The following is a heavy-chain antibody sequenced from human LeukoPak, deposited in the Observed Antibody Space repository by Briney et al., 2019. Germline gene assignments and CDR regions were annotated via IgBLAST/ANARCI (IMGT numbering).Heavy chain of an antibody. V-gene: IGHV3-9*01. CDR2: ISWNSGSI. Sequence: GGSLRLSCAASGFTFDDYAMHWVRQAPGKGLVWVSGISWNSGSIGYADSVKGRFTISRDNAKNSLYLQMSSLRAEDTALYYCAKVSLRYSYAPGAFDIWGQGTMVTVSS. J-gene: IGHJ3*02. D-gene: IGHD5-18*01. CDR1: GFTFDDYA. CDR3: AKVSLRYSYAPGAFDI.